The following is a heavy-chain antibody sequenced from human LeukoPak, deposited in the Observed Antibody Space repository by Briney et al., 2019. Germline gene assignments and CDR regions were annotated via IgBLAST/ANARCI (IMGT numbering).Heavy chain of an antibody. CDR2: IKSKTDGGTT. CDR3: TTDFIVVVPTAEY. J-gene: IGHJ4*02. D-gene: IGHD2-2*01. V-gene: IGHV3-15*01. Sequence: GGSIRLSCAASGFSFSNAWMSCDRQAPGSGREWVGRIKSKTDGGTTDYAAPVKGRFSISRDDSENTLYLQMNSLKSEDTGVYYCTTDFIVVVPTAEYWGQGTLVTVSS. CDR1: GFSFSNAW.